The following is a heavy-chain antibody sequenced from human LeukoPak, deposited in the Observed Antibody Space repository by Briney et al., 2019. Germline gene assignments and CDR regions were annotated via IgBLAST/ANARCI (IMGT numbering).Heavy chain of an antibody. D-gene: IGHD2-2*01. Sequence: SETLSLTCAVYGGSFSGYYWSWIRQPPGKGLEWIGEINHSGSTNYNPSLKSRVTISVDTSKNQLSLKLSSVTAADTAVYYCTRAFCSSTSRKLCKYYYYYCVDVWGKGTTVTVSS. CDR3: TRAFCSSTSRKLCKYYYYYCVDV. CDR2: INHSGST. V-gene: IGHV4-34*01. CDR1: GGSFSGYY. J-gene: IGHJ6*03.